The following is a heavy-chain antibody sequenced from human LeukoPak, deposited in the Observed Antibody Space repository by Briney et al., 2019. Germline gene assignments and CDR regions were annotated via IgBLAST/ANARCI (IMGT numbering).Heavy chain of an antibody. CDR2: ISPDANYK. CDR1: GITFSTYS. Sequence: GGSLRLSCAVSGITFSTYSMNWVRQAPGKGMGWVAVISPDANYKYYADSLKGRFTISRDNTHNTLYLQMSSLGSEDTAVYYCARGRVVPATRLDYWGQGTLVTVSS. J-gene: IGHJ4*02. CDR3: ARGRVVPATRLDY. D-gene: IGHD2-15*01. V-gene: IGHV3-30*03.